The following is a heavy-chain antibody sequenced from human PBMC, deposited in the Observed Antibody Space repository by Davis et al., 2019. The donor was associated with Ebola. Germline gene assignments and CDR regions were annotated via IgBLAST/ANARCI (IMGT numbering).Heavy chain of an antibody. D-gene: IGHD2-2*02. CDR3: ARDSFCSSTSCYRGYYYGMDV. Sequence: ASVKVSCKASGYTFTSCGISWVRQAPGQGLEWMGWISAYNGNTNYAQKLQGRVTMTTDTSTSTAYMELRSLRSDDTAVYYCARDSFCSSTSCYRGYYYGMDVWGQGTTVTVSS. J-gene: IGHJ6*02. CDR1: GYTFTSCG. CDR2: ISAYNGNT. V-gene: IGHV1-18*01.